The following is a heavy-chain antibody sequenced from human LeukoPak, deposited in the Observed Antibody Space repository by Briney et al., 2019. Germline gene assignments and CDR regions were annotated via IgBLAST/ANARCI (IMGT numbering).Heavy chain of an antibody. CDR2: ISYDGSNK. D-gene: IGHD2-15*01. CDR3: AKDGSNDWRWGAFDV. CDR1: GFTFSSYG. J-gene: IGHJ3*01. Sequence: PGGSLRLSCAASGFTFSSYGMHWVRQAPGKGLEWVAVISYDGSNKYYADSVKGRFSISRDNSKHTLYLQMNTLRADDTAVYYCAKDGSNDWRWGAFDVWGQGTMVTVSS. V-gene: IGHV3-30*18.